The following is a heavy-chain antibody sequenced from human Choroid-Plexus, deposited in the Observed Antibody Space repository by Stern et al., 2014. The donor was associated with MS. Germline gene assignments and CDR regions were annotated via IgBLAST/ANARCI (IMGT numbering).Heavy chain of an antibody. CDR3: AKDRQYLTFFFAF. D-gene: IGHD2/OR15-2a*01. V-gene: IGHV3-30*18. J-gene: IGHJ4*02. CDR1: GFSFSSFG. Sequence: QVQLVQSGGGVVQPGRPLRLSCAASGFSFSSFGMHWVRQAPGKGLEWGALISYDGSKDYADSVKGRFAISRDNSKNTLYLQMNSLRAEDTAVYYCAKDRQYLTFFFAFCGQGSLVTVSS. CDR2: ISYDGSK.